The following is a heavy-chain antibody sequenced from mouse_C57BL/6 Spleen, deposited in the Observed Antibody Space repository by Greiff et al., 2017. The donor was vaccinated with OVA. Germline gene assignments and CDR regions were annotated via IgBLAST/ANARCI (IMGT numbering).Heavy chain of an antibody. CDR1: GSTFTDYE. V-gene: IGHV1-15*01. J-gene: IGHJ3*01. D-gene: IGHD1-1*01. Sequence: HVKLVESGAELVRPGASVTLSCKASGSTFTDYEMHWVKQTPVHGLEWIGAIDPETGGTAYNQKFKGKAILTADTSSSTAYMELRSLTAEDTAFYYSTRNYGSSPGFAYWGQGTLVTVSA. CDR3: TRNYGSSPGFAY. CDR2: IDPETGGT.